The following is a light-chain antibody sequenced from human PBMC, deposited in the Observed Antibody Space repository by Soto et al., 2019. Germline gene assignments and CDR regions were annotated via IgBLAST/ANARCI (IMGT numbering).Light chain of an antibody. Sequence: EIVLTQSPATLSLSPGERATLSCRASQSVSSSYLAWYQQKPGQAPRLLIYGASSRATGIPDRFSGSGSGTDFTLTISRLEPEDFAVYYCQQYDNSPQTFGQGTKV. V-gene: IGKV3-20*01. CDR2: GAS. CDR1: QSVSSSY. CDR3: QQYDNSPQT. J-gene: IGKJ1*01.